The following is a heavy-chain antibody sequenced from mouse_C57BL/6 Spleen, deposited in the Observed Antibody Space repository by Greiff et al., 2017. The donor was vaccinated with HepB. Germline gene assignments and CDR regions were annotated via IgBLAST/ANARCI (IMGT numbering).Heavy chain of an antibody. D-gene: IGHD1-1*01. CDR2: IDPANGNT. V-gene: IGHV14-3*01. CDR1: GFNIKNTY. J-gene: IGHJ4*01. CDR3: ARSSSLRYYAMDY. Sequence: EVQGVESVAELVRPGASVKLSCTASGFNIKNTYMHWVKQRPEQGLEWIGRIDPANGNTKYAPKFQGKATITADTSSNTAYLQLSSLTSEDTAIYYCARSSSLRYYAMDYWGQGTSVTVSS.